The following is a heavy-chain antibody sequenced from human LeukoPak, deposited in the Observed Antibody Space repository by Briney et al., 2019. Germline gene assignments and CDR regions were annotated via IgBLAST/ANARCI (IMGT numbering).Heavy chain of an antibody. V-gene: IGHV3-23*01. J-gene: IGHJ4*02. CDR1: GFTFSNEA. Sequence: GGSLRLSCAVSGFTFSNEAMGWVRQLRGGGLEWVSTISPGGGTTYYAESMKGRFTISRDNSKSTLYLETNSLRVEDTAVYYCTKVRSGSSNWALRVFDYWGQGALVTVSS. CDR3: TKVRSGSSNWALRVFDY. CDR2: ISPGGGTT. D-gene: IGHD4-11*01.